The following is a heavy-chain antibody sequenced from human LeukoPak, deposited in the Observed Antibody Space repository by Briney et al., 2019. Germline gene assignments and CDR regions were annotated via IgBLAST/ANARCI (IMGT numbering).Heavy chain of an antibody. Sequence: SETLSLTCAVYGGSFSGYYWSWIRQPPGKGLEWIGEINHSGSTNYNPSLKSRVTISVDTSKNQFSLKLSSVTAADTAVYYCARAGDSGSYFRLFDYWGQGTLVTVSS. CDR3: ARAGDSGSYFRLFDY. CDR1: GGSFSGYY. J-gene: IGHJ4*02. V-gene: IGHV4-34*01. CDR2: INHSGST. D-gene: IGHD1-26*01.